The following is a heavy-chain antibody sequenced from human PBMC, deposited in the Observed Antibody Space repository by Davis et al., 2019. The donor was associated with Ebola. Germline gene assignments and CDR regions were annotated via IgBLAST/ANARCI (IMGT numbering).Heavy chain of an antibody. CDR3: ARERGSDYVWGSYRGVYGMDV. CDR1: GFTISSYW. D-gene: IGHD3-16*02. J-gene: IGHJ6*02. V-gene: IGHV3-7*01. CDR2: IKQDGSEK. Sequence: GGSLRLSCAASGFTISSYWMSWVRQAPGKGLEWAAHIKQDGSEKSYVDSVKGRFTISRDNAKNSLYLQMNSLRAEDTAVYYCARERGSDYVWGSYRGVYGMDVWGQGTTVTVSS.